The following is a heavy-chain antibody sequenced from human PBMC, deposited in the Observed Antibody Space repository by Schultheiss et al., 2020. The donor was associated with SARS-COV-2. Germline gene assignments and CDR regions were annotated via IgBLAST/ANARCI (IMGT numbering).Heavy chain of an antibody. Sequence: SQTLSLTCTVSGGSISSYYWSWIRQPPGKGLEWIGYIYYSGSTNYNPSLKSRVTISVDTSKNQFSLKLSSVTAADTAVYYCARFDYGDSYYFDYWGQGTLVTVSS. J-gene: IGHJ4*02. CDR3: ARFDYGDSYYFDY. CDR2: IYYSGST. V-gene: IGHV4-59*12. D-gene: IGHD4-17*01. CDR1: GGSISSYY.